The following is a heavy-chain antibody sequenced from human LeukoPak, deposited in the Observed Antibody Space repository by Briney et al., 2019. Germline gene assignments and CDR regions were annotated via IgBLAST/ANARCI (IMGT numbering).Heavy chain of an antibody. CDR2: IKRDGTYT. V-gene: IGHV3-74*01. CDR1: GFTFSNYC. J-gene: IGHJ6*03. Sequence: PGGSLRLSCAASGFTFSNYCFHWVRQAPGQGLVWVARIKRDGTYTNYADSVKGRFTISRDDAKNTLYLQMNSLRVDDTGMYFCARDGDCFDRMDVWGKGTTVIVSS. CDR3: ARDGDCFDRMDV. D-gene: IGHD2-21*02.